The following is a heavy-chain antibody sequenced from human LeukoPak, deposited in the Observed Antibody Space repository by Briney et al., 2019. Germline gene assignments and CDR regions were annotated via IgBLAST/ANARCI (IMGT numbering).Heavy chain of an antibody. CDR1: LDSTTSNF. CDR2: IHRSGSP. J-gene: IGHJ4*02. CDR3: AREILGGFNPGAY. D-gene: IGHD1-14*01. Sequence: SETLSLTCTLSLDSTTSNFWSCVRQSPGKELEWIGEIHRSGSPNYNPSLQSRVTISIDRSRNQIALELSSVTAADTAVYYCAREILGGFNPGAYWGQGTLVTVSS. V-gene: IGHV4-4*02.